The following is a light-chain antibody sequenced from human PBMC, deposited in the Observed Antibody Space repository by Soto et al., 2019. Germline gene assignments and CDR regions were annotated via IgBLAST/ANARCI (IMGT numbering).Light chain of an antibody. J-gene: IGKJ4*01. Sequence: EIVMTQSPGTRSVSAGERVTLSCRASQSVGNKLAWHQQKPGQAPRLLIYGASTRATGFPARFSGSGSGTEFTLTISSLQSQDFAVYYCQQRSNWPSLTFGGGTKVDIK. CDR2: GAS. CDR3: QQRSNWPSLT. CDR1: QSVGNK. V-gene: IGKV3-15*01.